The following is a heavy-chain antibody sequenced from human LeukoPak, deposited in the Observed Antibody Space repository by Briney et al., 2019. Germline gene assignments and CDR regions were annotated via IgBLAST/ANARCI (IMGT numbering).Heavy chain of an antibody. J-gene: IGHJ4*02. V-gene: IGHV4-39*07. CDR1: GGSISSSSYY. D-gene: IGHD3-22*01. Sequence: SETLSLTCTVSGGSISSSSYYWGWIRQPLGKGLEWIGSIYYSGSTYYNPSLKSRVTISVDTSKNQFSLKLSSVTAADTAVYYCARDRGFRSYFDYWGQGTLVTVSS. CDR2: IYYSGST. CDR3: ARDRGFRSYFDY.